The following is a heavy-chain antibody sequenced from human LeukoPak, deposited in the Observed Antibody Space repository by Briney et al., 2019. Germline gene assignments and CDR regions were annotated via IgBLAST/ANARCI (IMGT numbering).Heavy chain of an antibody. Sequence: PGGSLRLSCAASGFTFSSYSMNWVRQAPGKGLVWVSRINSDGSSTSYADSVKGRFTISRDNAKNTLYLQMNSLRAEDTAVYYCAREIQEWVTMVRGVTARYRHDYFDYWGQGTLVTVSS. D-gene: IGHD3-10*01. CDR2: INSDGSST. J-gene: IGHJ4*02. CDR1: GFTFSSYS. V-gene: IGHV3-74*01. CDR3: AREIQEWVTMVRGVTARYRHDYFDY.